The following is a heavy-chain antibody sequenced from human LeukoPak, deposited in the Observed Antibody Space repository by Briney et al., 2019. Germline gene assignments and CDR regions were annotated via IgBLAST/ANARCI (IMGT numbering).Heavy chain of an antibody. CDR1: GGTFSSYA. Sequence: SVKVSCKASGGTFSSYAISWVRQAPGQGLEWMGRIIPILGIASYAQKFQGRVTMTRDTSTSTVYMELSSLRSEDTAVYYCARASGYSYVGGFFDYWGQGTLVTVSS. J-gene: IGHJ4*02. V-gene: IGHV1-69*04. CDR2: IIPILGIA. D-gene: IGHD5-18*01. CDR3: ARASGYSYVGGFFDY.